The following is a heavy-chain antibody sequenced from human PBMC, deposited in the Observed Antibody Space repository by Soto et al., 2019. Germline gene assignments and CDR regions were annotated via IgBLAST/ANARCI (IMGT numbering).Heavy chain of an antibody. CDR2: IWYDGSNK. Sequence: LRLSCAASGFTFSSYGMHWVRQAPGKGLEWVAVIWYDGSNKYYADSVKGRFTISRDNSKNTLYLQMNSLRAEDTAVYYCARARGGIRLYYYYGMDVWGQGTTVTVSS. J-gene: IGHJ6*02. CDR1: GFTFSSYG. V-gene: IGHV3-33*01. CDR3: ARARGGIRLYYYYGMDV. D-gene: IGHD3-16*01.